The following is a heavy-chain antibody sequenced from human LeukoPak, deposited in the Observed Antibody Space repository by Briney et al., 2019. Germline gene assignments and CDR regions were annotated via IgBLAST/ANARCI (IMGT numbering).Heavy chain of an antibody. CDR2: ISSSGSTI. D-gene: IGHD6-19*01. CDR1: GFTFSDYY. CDR3: AKSGYSSEGYFDY. J-gene: IGHJ4*02. V-gene: IGHV3-11*01. Sequence: GGSLRLSCAASGFTFSDYYMSWIRQAPGKGLEWVSYISSSGSTIYYADSVKGRFTISRDNAKNSLYLQMNSLRAEDTAMYYCAKSGYSSEGYFDYWGQGTLVTVSS.